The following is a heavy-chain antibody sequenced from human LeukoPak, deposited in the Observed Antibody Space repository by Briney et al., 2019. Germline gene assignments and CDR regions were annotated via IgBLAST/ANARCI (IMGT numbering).Heavy chain of an antibody. D-gene: IGHD3-22*01. CDR3: ARVDDSIGYYPEDFDY. CDR1: GFTFSSYS. J-gene: IGHJ4*02. V-gene: IGHV3-21*01. Sequence: PGGSLRLSCAASGFTFSSYSMNWVRQAPGKGLEWVSSISSSSSYIYYADSVKGRFTISRDNAKNSLYLQMNSLRAEDTAVYYCARVDDSIGYYPEDFDYWGQGTLVTVSS. CDR2: ISSSSSYI.